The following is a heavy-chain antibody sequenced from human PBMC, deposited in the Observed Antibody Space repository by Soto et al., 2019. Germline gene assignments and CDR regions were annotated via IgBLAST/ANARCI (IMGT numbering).Heavy chain of an antibody. J-gene: IGHJ3*02. CDR1: GFSFSGSY. CDR3: AIGPLGSFDI. CDR2: FRSGGSNE. Sequence: QVQLVESGGGLVKPGGSLRLSCAASGFSFSGSYMSWIRQAPGKGLEWVSYFRSGGSNEYYAASVRGRFAISRDDAKNSLYLQLNSLRADDTAVYYCAIGPLGSFDIWGQGTMVTVSS. V-gene: IGHV3-11*01. D-gene: IGHD5-12*01.